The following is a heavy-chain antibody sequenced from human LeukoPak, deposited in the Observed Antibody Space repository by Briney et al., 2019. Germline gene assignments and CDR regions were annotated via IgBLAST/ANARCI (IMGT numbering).Heavy chain of an antibody. V-gene: IGHV1-24*01. CDR1: GYTLTELS. J-gene: IGHJ6*02. CDR2: FDPEDGET. CDR3: ARVVDIVVVYGMDV. D-gene: IGHD2-21*01. Sequence: ASVKVSCEVSGYTLTELSMHWVRQAPGKGLEWMGGFDPEDGETIYAQKFQGRVTMTEDTSTDTAYMELSSLRSEDTAVYYCARVVDIVVVYGMDVWGQGTTVTVSS.